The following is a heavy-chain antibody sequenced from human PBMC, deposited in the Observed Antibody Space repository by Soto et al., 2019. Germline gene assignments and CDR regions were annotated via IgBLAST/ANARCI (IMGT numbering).Heavy chain of an antibody. CDR3: ARLGGSYAVPHFDY. V-gene: IGHV4-59*08. CDR1: GGSINHYD. J-gene: IGHJ4*02. D-gene: IGHD1-26*01. CDR2: IYYSGTTT. Sequence: PSETLSLTCTVSGGSINHYDWTWIRQPPGKGLEWMGYIYYSGTTTNYNPSLKSRVTLSVDTSKNQFSLKLSSVTAADPAVYYCARLGGSYAVPHFDYWGQGTLVTVSS.